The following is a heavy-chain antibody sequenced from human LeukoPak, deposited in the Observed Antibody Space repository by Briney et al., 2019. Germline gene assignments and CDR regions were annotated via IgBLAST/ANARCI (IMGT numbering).Heavy chain of an antibody. Sequence: PGGSLRLTCAASGFTVSSNYMSWVRQAPGKGLEWVSVIYSGGSTYYADSVKGRFTISRDNSKNTLYLQMNSLRAEDTAVYYCARALEWYSGMDVWGQGTRVTVSS. J-gene: IGHJ6*02. CDR1: GFTVSSNY. CDR3: ARALEWYSGMDV. D-gene: IGHD1-1*01. CDR2: IYSGGST. V-gene: IGHV3-53*01.